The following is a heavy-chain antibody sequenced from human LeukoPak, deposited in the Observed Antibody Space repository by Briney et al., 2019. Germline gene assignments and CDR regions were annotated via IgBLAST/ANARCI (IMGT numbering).Heavy chain of an antibody. V-gene: IGHV4-59*01. J-gene: IGHJ3*02. CDR1: GGSISSYY. D-gene: IGHD1-20*01. Sequence: SETLSLTCTVSGGSISSYYWSWIRRPPGKGLEWIGYIYYSGSTNYNPSLKSRVTISVDTSKNQFSLKLSSVTAADTAVYYCARARPYNWKHDAFDIWGQGTMVTVSS. CDR2: IYYSGST. CDR3: ARARPYNWKHDAFDI.